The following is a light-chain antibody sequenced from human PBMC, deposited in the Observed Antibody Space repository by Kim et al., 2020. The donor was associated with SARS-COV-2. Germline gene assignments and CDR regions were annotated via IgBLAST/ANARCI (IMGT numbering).Light chain of an antibody. J-gene: IGKJ3*01. Sequence: AIRMTQSPSSLSASTGDRVTITCRASQGISSYLAWYQQKPGKAPKLLINTASTLQSGVPSRFSGSGSGTDFTLTISCLQSEDVATYYCQQYYSYPITFGPGTKVDIK. CDR3: QQYYSYPIT. V-gene: IGKV1-8*01. CDR1: QGISSY. CDR2: TAS.